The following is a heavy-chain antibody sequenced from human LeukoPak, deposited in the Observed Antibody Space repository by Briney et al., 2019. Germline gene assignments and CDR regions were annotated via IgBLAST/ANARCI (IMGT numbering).Heavy chain of an antibody. J-gene: IGHJ4*02. CDR1: GFTFSNAW. CDR2: IKSKTDGGTT. Sequence: PGGSLRLSCAASGFTFSNAWMNWVRQAPGKGLEWVGRIKSKTDGGTTDYAAPVKGRFTISRDDSKNTLYLQMNSPKTEDTAVYYCTTDRFLEWLFDYWGQGTLVTVSS. CDR3: TTDRFLEWLFDY. V-gene: IGHV3-15*07. D-gene: IGHD3-3*01.